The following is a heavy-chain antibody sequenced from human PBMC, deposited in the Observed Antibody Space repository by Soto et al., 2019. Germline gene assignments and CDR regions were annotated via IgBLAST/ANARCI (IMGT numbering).Heavy chain of an antibody. Sequence: GGSLRLSCAASGFTFSSYSMNWVRQAPGKGLEWVSSISSSSSYIYYADSVKGRFTISRDSAKNSLYLQMNSLRAEDTAVYYCARDSLVSYSSSSLDYWGQGTLVTVSS. J-gene: IGHJ4*02. CDR3: ARDSLVSYSSSSLDY. D-gene: IGHD6-6*01. CDR2: ISSSSSYI. V-gene: IGHV3-21*01. CDR1: GFTFSSYS.